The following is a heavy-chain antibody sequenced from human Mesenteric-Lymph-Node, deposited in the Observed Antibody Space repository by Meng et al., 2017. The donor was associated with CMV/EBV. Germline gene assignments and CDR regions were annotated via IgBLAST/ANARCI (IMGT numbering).Heavy chain of an antibody. CDR1: GFTFDDYG. D-gene: IGHD6-13*01. J-gene: IGHJ4*02. CDR3: ASFYTSSWYYFDY. CDR2: INWNGGNT. Sequence: GESLKISCAASGFTFDDYGMSWVRQAPGKGLEWVSGINWNGGNTGYADSVKGRFTISRDNAKNSLYLQMNSLRAEDTALYYCASFYTSSWYYFDYWGQGTLVTVS. V-gene: IGHV3-20*04.